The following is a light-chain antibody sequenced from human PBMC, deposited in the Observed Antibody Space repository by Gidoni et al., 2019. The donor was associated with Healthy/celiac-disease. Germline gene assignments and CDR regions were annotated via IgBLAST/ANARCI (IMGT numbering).Light chain of an antibody. Sequence: EIVMTPSPATLSVSPGERATLSCRASQSVSSNLAWYQQKPGQSPRLLIYGAPTRATGIPARFSGSGSWTEFTLTISSLQSEDFAVYYCQQYNNWPFMYTFGQGTKLEIK. CDR2: GAP. V-gene: IGKV3-15*01. CDR3: QQYNNWPFMYT. J-gene: IGKJ2*01. CDR1: QSVSSN.